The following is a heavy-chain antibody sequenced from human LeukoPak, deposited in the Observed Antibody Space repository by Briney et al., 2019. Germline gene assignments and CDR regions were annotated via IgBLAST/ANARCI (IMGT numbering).Heavy chain of an antibody. J-gene: IGHJ4*01. CDR2: ISGSGGRR. Sequence: GGSLRLSCAASGFTFSSYAMSWVREAPGRGLEWVSVISGSGGRRYYADSVKGRFTIYRDNYKNTLYLKMNSLRAEDTDVYYCAKSRREGGHSHYSTEYWGQGTLVTVPS. D-gene: IGHD4-4*01. V-gene: IGHV3-23*01. CDR1: GFTFSSYA. CDR3: AKSRREGGHSHYSTEY.